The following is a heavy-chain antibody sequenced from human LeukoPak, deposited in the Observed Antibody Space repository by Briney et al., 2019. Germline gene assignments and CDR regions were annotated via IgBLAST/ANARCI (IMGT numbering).Heavy chain of an antibody. J-gene: IGHJ4*02. V-gene: IGHV4-39*01. CDR2: IHYSGST. CDR3: ARYLNMATTFYFDQ. D-gene: IGHD5-24*01. Sequence: SETLSLTCTVSGGSISISNYLWGWIRQPPGKGLECIGSIHYSGSTYYNPSLKSRVTTSVDTSKNQFSLKLSSVTAADTAVYYCARYLNMATTFYFDQWGQGTLVTVSS. CDR1: GGSISISNYL.